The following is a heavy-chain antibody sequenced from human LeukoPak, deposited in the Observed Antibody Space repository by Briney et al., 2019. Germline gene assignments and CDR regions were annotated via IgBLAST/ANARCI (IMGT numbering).Heavy chain of an antibody. Sequence: SQTLSLTCTVSGGSIISADHYWSWIRQPPGKGLEWIGYIFYSGSTYYKSSLKSRLTISVDTSKNQFSLKLSSVTAPDTAVYYCARGYYDVLTNYPKNFDQWGQGTLVTVSS. J-gene: IGHJ4*02. D-gene: IGHD3-9*01. CDR1: GGSIISADHY. CDR3: ARGYYDVLTNYPKNFDQ. CDR2: IFYSGST. V-gene: IGHV4-30-4*01.